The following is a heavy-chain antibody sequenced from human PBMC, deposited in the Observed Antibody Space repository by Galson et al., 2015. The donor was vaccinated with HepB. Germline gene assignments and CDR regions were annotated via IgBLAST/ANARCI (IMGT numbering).Heavy chain of an antibody. J-gene: IGHJ4*02. D-gene: IGHD2-21*02. CDR3: ARGRVGWTAIATMTDY. CDR2: INAGNGNT. CDR1: GYTFTSYA. V-gene: IGHV1-3*01. Sequence: SVKVSCKASGYTFTSYAMHWVRQAPGQRLEWMGWINAGNGNTKYSQKFQGRVTITRDTSASTAYMELSSLRSEDTAVYYCARGRVGWTAIATMTDYWGQGTLVTVSS.